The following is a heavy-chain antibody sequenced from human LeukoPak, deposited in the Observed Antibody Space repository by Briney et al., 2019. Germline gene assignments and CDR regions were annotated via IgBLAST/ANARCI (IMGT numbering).Heavy chain of an antibody. CDR3: ARDKDTNYDFWSGYYKASGVDY. V-gene: IGHV3-33*01. D-gene: IGHD3-3*01. Sequence: GGSLRLSCAASGFTFSSYGMHWVRQAPGKGLEWVAVIWYDGSNKYYADSVKGRFTISRDNSKNTLYLQMNSLRAEDTAVYYWARDKDTNYDFWSGYYKASGVDYWGQGTLVTVSS. CDR2: IWYDGSNK. J-gene: IGHJ4*02. CDR1: GFTFSSYG.